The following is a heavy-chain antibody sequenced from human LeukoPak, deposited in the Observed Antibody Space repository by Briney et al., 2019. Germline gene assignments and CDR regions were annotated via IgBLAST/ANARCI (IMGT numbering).Heavy chain of an antibody. Sequence: HSETLSLTCTVSGGSISSYYWSWIRQPPGKGLEWVGYIYYSGSTNYNPSLKSRVTISVDTSKNQFSLKLSSVTAADTAVYYCAAGSYYPIDYWGQGTLVTVSS. CDR2: IYYSGST. CDR3: AAGSYYPIDY. CDR1: GGSISSYY. V-gene: IGHV4-59*01. D-gene: IGHD3-10*01. J-gene: IGHJ4*02.